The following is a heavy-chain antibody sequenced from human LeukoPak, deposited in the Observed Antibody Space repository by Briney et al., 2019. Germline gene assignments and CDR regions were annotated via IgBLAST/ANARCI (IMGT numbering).Heavy chain of an antibody. J-gene: IGHJ6*02. D-gene: IGHD3-3*01. CDR1: GGTFSSYT. CDR3: ASRYESYDFWSGYPDTKKRYYYYGMDV. V-gene: IGHV1-69*02. CDR2: IIPILGIA. Sequence: GSSVKVPCKASGGTFSSYTISWVRQAPGQGLEWMGRIIPILGIANYAQKFQGRVTITADKSTSTAYMELSSLRSEDTAVYYCASRYESYDFWSGYPDTKKRYYYYGMDVWGQGTTVTVSS.